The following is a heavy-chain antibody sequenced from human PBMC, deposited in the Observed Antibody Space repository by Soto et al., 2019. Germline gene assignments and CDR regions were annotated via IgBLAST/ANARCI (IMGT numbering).Heavy chain of an antibody. D-gene: IGHD5-18*01. J-gene: IGHJ1*01. V-gene: IGHV3-33*01. CDR1: GFSFSSYD. CDR2: IWHDGSEK. CDR3: AGDAYPFLDTTSSTGGMGGH. Sequence: QVQLVESGGGVVQPGTSLRLSCAASGFSFSSYDMYWVRQAPGKGLEWVAVIWHDGSEKYFADSVNGRSTISRDNSKNTLSLQMSRLTAEDPAVYFCAGDAYPFLDTTSSTGGMGGHWGQRTLVNVSS.